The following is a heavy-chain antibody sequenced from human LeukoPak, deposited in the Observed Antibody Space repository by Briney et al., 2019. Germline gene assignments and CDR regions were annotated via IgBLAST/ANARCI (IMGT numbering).Heavy chain of an antibody. CDR1: GGTFSSYA. D-gene: IGHD2-2*01. CDR3: ARDRIGDIVVVPAALIYYYYYGMDV. J-gene: IGHJ6*02. V-gene: IGHV1-46*01. Sequence: GASVKVSCKASGGTFSSYAISWVRQAPGQGLEWMGIINPSGGSTSYAQKFQGRVTMTRDASTSTVYMELSSLRSEDTAVYYCARDRIGDIVVVPAALIYYYYYGMDVWGQGTTVTVSS. CDR2: INPSGGST.